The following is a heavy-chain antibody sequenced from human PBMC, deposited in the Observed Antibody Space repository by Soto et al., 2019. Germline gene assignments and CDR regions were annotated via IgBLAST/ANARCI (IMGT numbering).Heavy chain of an antibody. V-gene: IGHV3-48*02. CDR2: ISHDSARI. CDR1: GFTFSSYV. CDR3: VRDRDWSFDI. J-gene: IGHJ3*02. D-gene: IGHD3-9*01. Sequence: EVQLVESGGGLVQPGASPKLSCVASGFTFSSYVMSWVRQAPGKGLEFVAYISHDSARIYYSDSVRGRFTISRDNAKDSLFLQMNSLRDEDSAVYFCVRDRDWSFDIWGQGTKVTVSS.